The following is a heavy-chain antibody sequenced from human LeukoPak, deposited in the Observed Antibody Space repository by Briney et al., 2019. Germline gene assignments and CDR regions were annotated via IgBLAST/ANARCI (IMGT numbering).Heavy chain of an antibody. V-gene: IGHV3-21*01. Sequence: KTGGSLRLSCAASGFTFSSYSMNWVRQAPGKGLEWVSSISSSSSYIYYADSVKGRFTISRDNAKNSLYLQMNSLRAEDTAVYYCAREATYHYYDSSGYYLHVDAFDIWGQGTMVTVSS. CDR3: AREATYHYYDSSGYYLHVDAFDI. J-gene: IGHJ3*02. CDR1: GFTFSSYS. CDR2: ISSSSSYI. D-gene: IGHD3-22*01.